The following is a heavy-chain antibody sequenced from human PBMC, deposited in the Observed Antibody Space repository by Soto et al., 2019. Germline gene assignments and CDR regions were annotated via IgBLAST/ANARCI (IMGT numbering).Heavy chain of an antibody. D-gene: IGHD2-15*01. J-gene: IGHJ5*02. V-gene: IGHV1-8*01. CDR2: MNPNSGNT. Sequence: ASVKVSCKASGYTFTIYDINWVRQATGQGLEWMGWMNPNSGNTGHAQKFQGRVTMTRNTSISTAYKELSSLRSEDTAVYYCARVGSVPARRLGSWFDPWGQGALVTVSS. CDR1: GYTFTIYD. CDR3: ARVGSVPARRLGSWFDP.